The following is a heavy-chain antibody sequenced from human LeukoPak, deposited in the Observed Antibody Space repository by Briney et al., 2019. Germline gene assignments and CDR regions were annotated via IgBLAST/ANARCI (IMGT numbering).Heavy chain of an antibody. CDR1: GGSITSYY. J-gene: IGHJ4*02. CDR2: IFHSGTT. CDR3: ARRRGWKQQLVYFDY. V-gene: IGHV4-59*08. D-gene: IGHD6-13*01. Sequence: SETLSLTCTVSGGSITSYYWSWFWKPPGKDLKWIGSIFHSGTTSSNPSLKSRVTISADTTKNQIFLTLNSTTAADTAVYYCARRRGWKQQLVYFDYWGQGTLATVSS.